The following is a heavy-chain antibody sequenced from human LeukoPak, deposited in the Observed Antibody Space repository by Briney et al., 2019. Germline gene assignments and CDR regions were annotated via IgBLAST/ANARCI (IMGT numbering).Heavy chain of an antibody. Sequence: ASVKVSCKASGYTFTSYGISWVRQAPGQGLEWMGWISAYNGNTNYAQKLQGRVTMTTDTSTSTAYMELRSLRSDDTAVYYCAREVAVAGLYYYYYYMDVWGKGTTVTISS. V-gene: IGHV1-18*01. CDR3: AREVAVAGLYYYYYYMDV. CDR1: GYTFTSYG. CDR2: ISAYNGNT. J-gene: IGHJ6*03. D-gene: IGHD6-19*01.